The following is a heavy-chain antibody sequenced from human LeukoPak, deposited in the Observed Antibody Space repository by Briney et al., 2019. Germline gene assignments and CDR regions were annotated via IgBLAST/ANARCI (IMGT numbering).Heavy chain of an antibody. CDR3: ARDIVAAGGRYFDH. CDR2: ISYDGSNK. J-gene: IGHJ4*02. Sequence: PGGSLRLSCAASRFAFNSFGMFWVRQAPGKGLEWVAVISYDGSNKYYADSVKGRFTISRDNSKNTLYLQMNSLRGEDMALYYCARDIVAAGGRYFDHWGQGTLVTVSS. D-gene: IGHD6-13*01. V-gene: IGHV3-30*03. CDR1: RFAFNSFG.